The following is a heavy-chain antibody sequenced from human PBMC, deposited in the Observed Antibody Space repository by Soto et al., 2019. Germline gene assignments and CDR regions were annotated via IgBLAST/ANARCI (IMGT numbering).Heavy chain of an antibody. J-gene: IGHJ5*02. D-gene: IGHD3-22*01. CDR3: AHSLIGYYYDSSGSNWFDP. CDR1: GFSLSTSGVG. V-gene: IGHV2-5*02. Sequence: QITLKESGPTLAKPTQTLTLTCTFSGFSLSTSGVGVGWIRQPPGKALEWLALIYWDDDKRYSPSLKSRLTITKDTPXTXVXXTMTNMDPVDTATYYCAHSLIGYYYDSSGSNWFDPWGQGTLVTVSS. CDR2: IYWDDDK.